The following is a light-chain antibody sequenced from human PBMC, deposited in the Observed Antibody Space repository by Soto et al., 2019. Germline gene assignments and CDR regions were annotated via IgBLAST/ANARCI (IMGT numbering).Light chain of an antibody. Sequence: QSALTQPPSASWTPGQRFTISFSGSISNIGSNTLNWYQQLPVTAPKLIIYSNNQRPSGVPDRFSGSKSGTSASLEISGLQSEDEADYYCAASDDSMNGYVFGTWTKVTVL. CDR1: ISNIGSNT. CDR3: AASDDSMNGYV. CDR2: SNN. V-gene: IGLV1-44*01. J-gene: IGLJ1*01.